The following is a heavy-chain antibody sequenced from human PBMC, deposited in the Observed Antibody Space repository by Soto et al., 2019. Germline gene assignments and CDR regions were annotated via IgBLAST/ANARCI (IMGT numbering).Heavy chain of an antibody. J-gene: IGHJ3*02. CDR1: GFTFGSHD. CDR2: ISVSDPGT. CDR3: MKGTWLDI. D-gene: IGHD6-19*01. V-gene: IGHV3-23*01. Sequence: EVQLLESGGGLVQPGGSLRLSCAASGFTFGSHDMSWVRQAPGKVVEWVSSISVSDPGTYYADSVKGRFTLSRDISKNTLFLQMDSLRAEDTALYYCMKGTWLDIWGQGTMVTVSS.